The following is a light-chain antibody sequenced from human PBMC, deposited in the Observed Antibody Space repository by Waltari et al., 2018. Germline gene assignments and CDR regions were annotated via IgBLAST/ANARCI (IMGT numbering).Light chain of an antibody. CDR2: GAS. CDR1: QSVRSSY. Sequence: EIVLTQSPGTLSVSPGERATLSCRASQSVRSSYLAWYQQKPGQAPRLLIYGASSRATDIPDRFSGSGSGTDFTLTISRLEPEDFAVYYCQQYGSSPLTFGGGTKVEIK. CDR3: QQYGSSPLT. V-gene: IGKV3-20*01. J-gene: IGKJ4*01.